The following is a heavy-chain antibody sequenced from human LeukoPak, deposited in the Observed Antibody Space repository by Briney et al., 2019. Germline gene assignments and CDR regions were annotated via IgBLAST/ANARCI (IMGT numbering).Heavy chain of an antibody. D-gene: IGHD4-17*01. CDR1: GASFDDYY. Sequence: SETLSLTCAVSGASFDDYYWSWVRQTPGKGLEWIGEINHSGYTNDSPSLKSRVTLSIDTSRKQFSLNLRSVTVADAGIYYCTRMTTGHDYWGQGTLVTVSS. V-gene: IGHV4-34*01. CDR3: TRMTTGHDY. CDR2: INHSGYT. J-gene: IGHJ4*02.